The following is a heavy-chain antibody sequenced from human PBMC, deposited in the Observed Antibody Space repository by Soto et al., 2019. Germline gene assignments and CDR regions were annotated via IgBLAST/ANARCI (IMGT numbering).Heavy chain of an antibody. CDR2: FDPEDGET. V-gene: IGHV1-24*01. J-gene: IGHJ6*02. Sequence: ASVKVSCKVSGYTLTELSMHWVLQAPGKGLEWMGGFDPEDGETIYAQKFQGRVTMTEDTSTDTAYMELSSLRSEDTAVYYCATRRIAAAGTHGGYYYYGMDVWGQGTTVTVSS. CDR3: ATRRIAAAGTHGGYYYYGMDV. CDR1: GYTLTELS. D-gene: IGHD6-13*01.